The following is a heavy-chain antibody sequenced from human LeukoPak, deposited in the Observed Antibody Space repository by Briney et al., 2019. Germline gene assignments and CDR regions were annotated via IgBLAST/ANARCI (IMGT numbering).Heavy chain of an antibody. CDR3: ARTRVFLVPAANYYFDY. J-gene: IGHJ4*02. CDR2: INHSGST. Sequence: SETLSLTCTVSGGSIRSSYYYWSWIRQPPGKGLEWIGEINHSGSTNYNPSLKSRVTISVDTSKNQFSLKLSSVTAADTAVYYCARTRVFLVPAANYYFDYWGQGTLVTVSS. D-gene: IGHD2-2*01. CDR1: GGSIRSSYYY. V-gene: IGHV4-39*07.